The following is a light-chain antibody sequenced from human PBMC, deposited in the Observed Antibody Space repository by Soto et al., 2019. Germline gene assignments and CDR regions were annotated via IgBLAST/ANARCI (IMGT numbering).Light chain of an antibody. CDR2: DAA. V-gene: IGKV3-15*01. Sequence: EIELTQSPTTLSPSPGDTATVSCRASQSFSSYLACYHQKPWQAPKLLIYDAATWASGFPARFSGSGSGTEFTLTICSLQPEDFATYYCHQYNKCSPAFGRGTKVDI. J-gene: IGKJ1*01. CDR3: HQYNKCSPA. CDR1: QSFSSY.